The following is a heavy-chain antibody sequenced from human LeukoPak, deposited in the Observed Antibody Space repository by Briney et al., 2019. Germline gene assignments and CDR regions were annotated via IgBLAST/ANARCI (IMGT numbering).Heavy chain of an antibody. J-gene: IGHJ5*02. D-gene: IGHD1-26*01. V-gene: IGHV4-4*07. CDR1: GGSISSYY. Sequence: SETLSLTCTVSGGSISSYYWSWIRQPAGKGLKWIGRIYTSGSTNYNPSLKSRVTMSVDTSTNQFSLKLSSVSTTDTAVYYCAGGSRSGRYNRIDPWDPGTLVTVSS. CDR3: AGGSRSGRYNRIDP. CDR2: IYTSGST.